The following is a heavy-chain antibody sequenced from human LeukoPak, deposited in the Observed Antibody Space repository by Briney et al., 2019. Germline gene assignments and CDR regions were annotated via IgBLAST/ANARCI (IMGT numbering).Heavy chain of an antibody. D-gene: IGHD3-9*01. CDR3: ARESYDILTGYSTYYFDY. J-gene: IGHJ4*02. V-gene: IGHV3-74*01. CDR2: ISSDGSIT. Sequence: GGSLRLSCAASGFTFSTYWMHWVRHAPGKGLVWVSRISSDGSITSYADSVKGRFTISRDNAKNSLYLQMNSLRAEDTAVYYCARESYDILTGYSTYYFDYWGQGTLVTVSS. CDR1: GFTFSTYW.